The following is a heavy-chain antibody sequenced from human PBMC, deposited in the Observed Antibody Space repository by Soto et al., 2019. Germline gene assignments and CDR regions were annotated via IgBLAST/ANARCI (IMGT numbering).Heavy chain of an antibody. CDR2: ISSSGSTI. D-gene: IGHD3-3*02. CDR1: GFTFSDYY. CDR3: ARDFVGGGPTISYYYGIDC. V-gene: IGHV3-11*01. Sequence: GGSLRLSCAASGFTFSDYYMSWIRQAPGKGLEWVSYISSSGSTIYYADSVKGRFTISRDNAKNSLYLQMNSLRAEDTAVYYCARDFVGGGPTISYYYGIDCWGQGTTVTVSS. J-gene: IGHJ6*02.